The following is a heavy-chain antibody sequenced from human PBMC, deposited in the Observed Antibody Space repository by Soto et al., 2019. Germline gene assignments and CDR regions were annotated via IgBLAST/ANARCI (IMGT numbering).Heavy chain of an antibody. V-gene: IGHV4-31*03. Sequence: SGTLCLTCTVSGCSISSAGLCWSWIGQHRGKGLDWLGYIDYSGSTYYTPSLKSRVTISVDTSKNQFSLKLSSVTAADTAVYYCARTPDHWGQGTLVTVS. CDR1: GCSISSAGLC. CDR3: ARTPDH. CDR2: IDYSGST. D-gene: IGHD2-15*01. J-gene: IGHJ4*02.